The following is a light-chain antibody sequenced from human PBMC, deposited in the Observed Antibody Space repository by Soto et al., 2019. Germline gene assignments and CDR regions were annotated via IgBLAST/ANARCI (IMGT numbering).Light chain of an antibody. V-gene: IGLV2-14*01. CDR2: DVS. J-gene: IGLJ1*01. Sequence: QSVLTQPASASGSPGQSITISCAGTSSDVGGYTYVSWYQQHPGKAPKLMIYDVSNRPSGVSNRFSGSKSGNTASLTISGLQAEDEADYYCTSYTSSSTPYVFGGGT. CDR1: SSDVGGYTY. CDR3: TSYTSSSTPYV.